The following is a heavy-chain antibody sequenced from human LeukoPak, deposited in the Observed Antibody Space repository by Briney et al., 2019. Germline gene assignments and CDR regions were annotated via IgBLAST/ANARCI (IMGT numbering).Heavy chain of an antibody. D-gene: IGHD4-17*01. CDR3: ARDSDYGDQIDY. Sequence: GGSLRLSCAASGFTFSSYSMNWVRQAPGKGLEWFSSISSSSSYIYYADSVKGRFTISRDNAKNSLYLQMNSLRAEDTAVYYCARDSDYGDQIDYWGQGTLVTVSS. CDR1: GFTFSSYS. CDR2: ISSSSSYI. J-gene: IGHJ4*02. V-gene: IGHV3-21*01.